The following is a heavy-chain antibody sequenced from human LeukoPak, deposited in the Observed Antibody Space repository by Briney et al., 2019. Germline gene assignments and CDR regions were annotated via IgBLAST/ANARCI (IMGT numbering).Heavy chain of an antibody. V-gene: IGHV4-59*01. CDR1: GGSISSYY. J-gene: IGHJ4*02. Sequence: SETLSLTCTVSGGSISSYYWSWIRQPPGKGLEWIGYIYYSGSTNYNPSLKSRVTISVDTSKNQFSLKLSSVTAADTAVYYCASSGWPIYYFDYWGQGTLVTVSS. D-gene: IGHD6-19*01. CDR2: IYYSGST. CDR3: ASSGWPIYYFDY.